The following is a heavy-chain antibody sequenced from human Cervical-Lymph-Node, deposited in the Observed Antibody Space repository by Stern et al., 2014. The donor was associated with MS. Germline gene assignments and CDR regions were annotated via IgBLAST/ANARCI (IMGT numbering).Heavy chain of an antibody. Sequence: VQLVESGAEVMKPGASVKVSCTASGYTLSSYAMQWVRQAPGQGLEWMGIIYDGNRDTNYSDKSQGRVTVTRDNYENTAYMELSSLTSEDTAVYYCTTGLSTISVLLRYWGQGTLVTVSS. V-gene: IGHV1-3*01. CDR2: IYDGNRDT. CDR1: GYTLSSYA. D-gene: IGHD2/OR15-2a*01. J-gene: IGHJ1*01. CDR3: TTGLSTISVLLRY.